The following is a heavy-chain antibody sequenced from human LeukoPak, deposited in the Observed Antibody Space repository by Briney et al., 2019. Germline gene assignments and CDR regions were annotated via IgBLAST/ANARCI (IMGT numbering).Heavy chain of an antibody. D-gene: IGHD4-23*01. CDR2: IIPIFGTA. Sequence: SVKVSCKASGCTFSSYAISWVRQAPGQGLEWMGGIIPIFGTANYAQKFQGRVTITADESTSTAYMELSSLRSEDTAVYYCARLTPNWFDPWGQGTLVTVSS. CDR3: ARLTPNWFDP. J-gene: IGHJ5*02. CDR1: GCTFSSYA. V-gene: IGHV1-69*13.